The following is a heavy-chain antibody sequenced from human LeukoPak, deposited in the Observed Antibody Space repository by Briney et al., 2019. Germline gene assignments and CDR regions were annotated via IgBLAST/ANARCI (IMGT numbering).Heavy chain of an antibody. CDR3: ARVRQQLIDY. CDR2: IYYSGST. D-gene: IGHD6-13*01. Sequence: PSETLSLTCTVSDGSISSGDYYWSWIRQPPGKGLEWIGYIYYSGSTSYNPSLKSRVTISVDTSKNQFSLKLTSVTAADTAVYYCARVRQQLIDYWGQGTLVTVSS. J-gene: IGHJ4*02. CDR1: DGSISSGDYY. V-gene: IGHV4-30-4*01.